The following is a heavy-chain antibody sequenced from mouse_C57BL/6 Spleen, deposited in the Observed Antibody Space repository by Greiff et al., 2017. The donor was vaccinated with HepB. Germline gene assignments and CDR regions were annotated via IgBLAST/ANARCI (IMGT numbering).Heavy chain of an antibody. CDR2: IYPGDGDT. Sequence: QVQLKESGPELVKPGASVKISCKASGYAFSSSWMNWVKQRPGKGLEWIGRIYPGDGDTNYNGKFKGKATLTADKSSSTAYMQLSSLTSEDSAVYCCASDGYYRECAMDYWGQGTSVTVSS. CDR1: GYAFSSSW. CDR3: ASDGYYRECAMDY. D-gene: IGHD2-3*01. J-gene: IGHJ4*01. V-gene: IGHV1-82*01.